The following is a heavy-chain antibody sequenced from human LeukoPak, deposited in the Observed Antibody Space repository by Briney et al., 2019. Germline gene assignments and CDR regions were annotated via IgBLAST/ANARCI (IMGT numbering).Heavy chain of an antibody. J-gene: IGHJ4*02. V-gene: IGHV3-53*01. Sequence: GGSLRLSCAASGFTVSSNYMSWVWQPAGKGLGWGSVLYSGCATFYAYSMQGRFPLSRDTSKNTLYPQINALRADDTAVYYCTKLKGWYGEGFFDYWGQGTLVTVSS. CDR3: TKLKGWYGEGFFDY. D-gene: IGHD6-19*01. CDR2: LYSGCAT. CDR1: GFTVSSNY.